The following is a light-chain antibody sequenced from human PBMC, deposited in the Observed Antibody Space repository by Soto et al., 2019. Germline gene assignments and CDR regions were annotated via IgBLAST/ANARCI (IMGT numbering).Light chain of an antibody. V-gene: IGLV1-51*01. CDR3: GTWDSSLSAYV. Sequence: QSVLTQPPSVSAAPGQKVTISCSGSSSNIGNNYVSWYQQLPGTAPKLLIYDNNKRPSGIPDRFSGSKSGTSATLGITGFQTGDEADYYCGTWDSSLSAYVVGTGTKVTV. J-gene: IGLJ1*01. CDR2: DNN. CDR1: SSNIGNNY.